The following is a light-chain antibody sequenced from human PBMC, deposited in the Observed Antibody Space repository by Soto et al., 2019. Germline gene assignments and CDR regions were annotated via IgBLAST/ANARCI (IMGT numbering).Light chain of an antibody. V-gene: IGKV1-5*03. J-gene: IGKJ3*01. Sequence: DIQMTQSPSTLSASVVYRFTITCRAIHSVKNWLAWYQQKPGEAPKLLIYKASTLESGVPSRFRGSGSGTEFTLTISCLQPDDVATYHCQQYNSDXQFTFGPGTKVXI. CDR3: QQYNSDXQFT. CDR2: KAS. CDR1: HSVKNW.